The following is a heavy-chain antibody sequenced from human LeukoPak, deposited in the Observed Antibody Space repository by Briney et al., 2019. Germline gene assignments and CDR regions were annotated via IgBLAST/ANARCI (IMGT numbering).Heavy chain of an antibody. V-gene: IGHV1-8*01. Sequence: ASVKVSCKASGYTFTSYDINWVRQATGQGLEWMGWMNPNSGNTGYAQKFQGRVTMTRNTSISTAYMELSSLRSEGTAVYYCARLGPNYDFWSGYPRYYYYGMDVWGQGTTVTVSS. J-gene: IGHJ6*02. D-gene: IGHD3-3*01. CDR1: GYTFTSYD. CDR2: MNPNSGNT. CDR3: ARLGPNYDFWSGYPRYYYYGMDV.